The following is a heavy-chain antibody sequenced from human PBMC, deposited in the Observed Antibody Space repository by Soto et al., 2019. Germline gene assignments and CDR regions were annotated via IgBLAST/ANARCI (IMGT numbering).Heavy chain of an antibody. CDR1: GGSISSYY. CDR3: ARYMAVTDAFDI. Sequence: PSETLSLTCTVSGGSISSYYWSWIRQPPGKGLEWIGYIYYSGSTNYNPSLKSRVTISVDTSKNQFSLKLSSVTAADTAVYYCARYMAVTDAFDIWGQGTLVTVS. CDR2: IYYSGST. J-gene: IGHJ3*02. V-gene: IGHV4-59*08. D-gene: IGHD6-19*01.